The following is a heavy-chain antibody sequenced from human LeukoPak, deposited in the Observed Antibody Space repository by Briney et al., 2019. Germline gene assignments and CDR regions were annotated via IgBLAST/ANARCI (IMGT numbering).Heavy chain of an antibody. Sequence: ASVKVSCKASGYTFTSYGISWVRQAPGQGLEWMGWISAYNGNTNYAQKLQGRVTMTTDTSTSTAYMELRSLRSDDTAVYYCARDAYYDFWSGYSPVLRKRHRTSDFDYWGQGTLVTVPS. V-gene: IGHV1-18*01. D-gene: IGHD3-3*01. CDR3: ARDAYYDFWSGYSPVLRKRHRTSDFDY. J-gene: IGHJ4*02. CDR2: ISAYNGNT. CDR1: GYTFTSYG.